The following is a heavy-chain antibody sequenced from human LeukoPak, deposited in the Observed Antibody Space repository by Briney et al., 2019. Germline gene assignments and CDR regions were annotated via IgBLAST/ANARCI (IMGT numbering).Heavy chain of an antibody. D-gene: IGHD3-3*01. CDR2: IYYSGST. V-gene: IGHV4-59*12. Sequence: SETLSLTCTVSGGSISSYYWSWIRQPPGKGLEWIGYIYYSGSTNYNPSLKSRVTISVDTSKNQFSLKLSSVTAADTAVYYCAREGLEWLQRGFDYWGQGTLVTVSS. CDR1: GGSISSYY. J-gene: IGHJ4*02. CDR3: AREGLEWLQRGFDY.